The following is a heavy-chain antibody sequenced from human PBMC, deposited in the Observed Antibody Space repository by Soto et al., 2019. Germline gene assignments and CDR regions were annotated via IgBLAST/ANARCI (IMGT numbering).Heavy chain of an antibody. V-gene: IGHV4-59*01. J-gene: IGHJ3*02. CDR2: IYYSGST. Sequence: ASETLSLTCTVSGGSISSYYWSWIRQPPGKGLEWIGYIYYSGSTNYNPSLKSRVTISVDTSKNQFSLKLSSVSAADTAVYYCGRVYYDFWSGYSPGAFDIWGQGTMVTVSS. CDR1: GGSISSYY. CDR3: GRVYYDFWSGYSPGAFDI. D-gene: IGHD3-3*01.